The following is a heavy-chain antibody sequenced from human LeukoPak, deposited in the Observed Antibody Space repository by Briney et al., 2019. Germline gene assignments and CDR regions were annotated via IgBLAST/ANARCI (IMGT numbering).Heavy chain of an antibody. D-gene: IGHD6-25*01. CDR1: GGSISSGDYY. V-gene: IGHV4-30-4*01. Sequence: SETLSPTCTVSGGSISSGDYYWSWIRQPPGKGLEWIGYIYYSGSTYYNPSLKSRVTISVDTSKNQFSLKLSSVTAADTAVYYCARDNPQRQSDYWGQGTMVTVSS. CDR2: IYYSGST. CDR3: ARDNPQRQSDY. J-gene: IGHJ4*02.